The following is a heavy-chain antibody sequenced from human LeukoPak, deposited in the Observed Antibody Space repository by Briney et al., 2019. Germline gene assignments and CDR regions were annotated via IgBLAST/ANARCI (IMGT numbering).Heavy chain of an antibody. D-gene: IGHD5-12*01. CDR2: ISGYYGNT. CDR1: GYTFTSFG. Sequence: GASVTVSCTASGYTFTSFGISWVRQAPGQGLEWMGWISGYYGNTNYAQKLQGRVTMTIDTSTSTAYMELRSLRSDDTAVYYCARVNSGYDEDWFDPWGQGTLVTVSS. CDR3: ARVNSGYDEDWFDP. J-gene: IGHJ5*02. V-gene: IGHV1-18*01.